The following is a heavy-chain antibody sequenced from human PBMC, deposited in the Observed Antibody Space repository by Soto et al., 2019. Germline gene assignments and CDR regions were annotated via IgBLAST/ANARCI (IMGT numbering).Heavy chain of an antibody. V-gene: IGHV3-23*01. CDR3: AKAFFGVVILYDY. J-gene: IGHJ4*02. Sequence: EVQLLESGGGLVQPGGSLRLSCAASGFTFSTYPMSWVRQAPGKGLEWVSSISGSDGSTYYADSVRGRFTISRDISKNTLYLQMNSLRAEDTAVYYCAKAFFGVVILYDYWGQGTLVTVSS. CDR1: GFTFSTYP. CDR2: ISGSDGST. D-gene: IGHD3-3*01.